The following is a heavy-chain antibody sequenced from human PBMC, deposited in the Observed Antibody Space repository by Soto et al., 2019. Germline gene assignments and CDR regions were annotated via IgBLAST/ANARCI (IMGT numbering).Heavy chain of an antibody. CDR2: IKQDGSEE. CDR3: ARRAASGRGWDV. CDR1: GFTFSSYW. J-gene: IGHJ6*02. V-gene: IGHV3-7*01. Sequence: EVQLVESGGGLVQPGGSLRLSCVDSGFTFSSYWMSWVRQAPVKGLEWVGNIKQDGSEENYVDSVKGRFTISRDNAKNSMELQMNSLRAEDTAVYYCARRAASGRGWDVWGQGTTVVVSS. D-gene: IGHD6-13*01.